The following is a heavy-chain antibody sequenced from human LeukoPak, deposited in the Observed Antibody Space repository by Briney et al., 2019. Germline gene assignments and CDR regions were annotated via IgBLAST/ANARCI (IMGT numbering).Heavy chain of an antibody. J-gene: IGHJ4*02. CDR3: ARGGYYDFWSGYYDLDY. V-gene: IGHV1-18*01. D-gene: IGHD3-3*01. CDR1: GYTFTSYG. CDR2: ISAYNGNT. Sequence: GASVKVSCKASGYTFTSYGISWVRQAPGQGPEWMGWISAYNGNTNYAQKLQGRVTMTTDTSTSTAYMELRSLRSDDTAVYYCARGGYYDFWSGYYDLDYWGQGTLVTVSS.